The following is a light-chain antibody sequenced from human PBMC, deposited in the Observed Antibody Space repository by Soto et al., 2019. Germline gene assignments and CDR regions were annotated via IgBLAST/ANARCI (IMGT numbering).Light chain of an antibody. J-gene: IGKJ4*01. CDR2: KAS. CDR3: QQYNSYPVT. V-gene: IGKV1-5*03. CDR1: QSISSW. Sequence: DIQMTQSPSTLSASVGDRVTITCRASQSISSWLAWYQQKPGKAPKLLIYKASSIESGVPSRFSGSGSGTEFTLTISSLQSDDFATYYCQQYNSYPVTLGGGTKVEIK.